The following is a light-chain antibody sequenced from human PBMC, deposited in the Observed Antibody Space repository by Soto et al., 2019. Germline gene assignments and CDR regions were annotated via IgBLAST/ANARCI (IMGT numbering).Light chain of an antibody. Sequence: EIGMTQATATLSASPGERATLSCRASQSVRSNLAWYQQKPGQAPRLLMYDASTRATGIPARFSGSGSGTEFTLTISSLQSEDFAVYYCQQYNNWPPWTFGQGTNLDIK. V-gene: IGKV3-15*01. J-gene: IGKJ1*01. CDR2: DAS. CDR1: QSVRSN. CDR3: QQYNNWPPWT.